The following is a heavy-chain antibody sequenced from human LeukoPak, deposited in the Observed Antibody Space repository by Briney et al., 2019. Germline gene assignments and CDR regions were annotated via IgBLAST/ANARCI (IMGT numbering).Heavy chain of an antibody. J-gene: IGHJ3*02. CDR2: MNPNSGNT. D-gene: IGHD6-13*01. CDR3: ARGLYSSSWPDAFDI. Sequence: ASVKVSCKASGYTFTSYDINWVRQATGQGLEWMGWMNPNSGNTGYAQKLQGRVTMTTDTSTSTAYMELRSLRSDDTAVYYCARGLYSSSWPDAFDIWGQGTMVTVSS. CDR1: GYTFTSYD. V-gene: IGHV1-8*01.